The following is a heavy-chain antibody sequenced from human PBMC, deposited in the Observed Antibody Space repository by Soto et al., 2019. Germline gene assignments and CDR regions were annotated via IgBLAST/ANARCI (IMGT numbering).Heavy chain of an antibody. Sequence: QVQLVECGGGLVKPGGSLRLSCAASGFTFSDYYMSWIRQAPGKGLEWVSYISSSGSTIYYADSVKGRFTISRDNAKNSLYLQMNSLRAEDTAVYYCARDLVPHYDYIWGCYRGGVDAFDIWGQGTMVTVSS. CDR3: ARDLVPHYDYIWGCYRGGVDAFDI. D-gene: IGHD3-16*02. CDR2: ISSSGSTI. J-gene: IGHJ3*02. CDR1: GFTFSDYY. V-gene: IGHV3-11*01.